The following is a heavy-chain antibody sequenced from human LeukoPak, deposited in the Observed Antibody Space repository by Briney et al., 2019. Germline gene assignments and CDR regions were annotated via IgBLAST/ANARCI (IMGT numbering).Heavy chain of an antibody. CDR1: GGSISSYY. D-gene: IGHD6-19*01. Sequence: SETLSLTCTVSGGSISSYYWSWLRQPPGKGLEWIGYIYYSGSTNYNPSLKSRVTISVDTSKNQFSLKLSSVTAADTAVYYCARVAVADYFDYWGQGTLVTVSS. CDR3: ARVAVADYFDY. CDR2: IYYSGST. J-gene: IGHJ4*02. V-gene: IGHV4-59*01.